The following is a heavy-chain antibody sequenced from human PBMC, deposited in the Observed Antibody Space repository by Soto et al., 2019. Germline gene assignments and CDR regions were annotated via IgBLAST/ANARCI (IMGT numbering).Heavy chain of an antibody. CDR1: GLAFGCYS. CDR2: ISSSSSYI. D-gene: IGHD1-26*01. J-gene: IGHJ3*02. Sequence: WSLTLFCAASGLAFGCYSMNWVRQAPGKGLEWVSSISSSSSYIYYADSVKGRFTISRDNAKNSLYLQMNSLRAEDTAVYYCARIWEFSIWGQGTLVTVS. V-gene: IGHV3-21*01. CDR3: ARIWEFSI.